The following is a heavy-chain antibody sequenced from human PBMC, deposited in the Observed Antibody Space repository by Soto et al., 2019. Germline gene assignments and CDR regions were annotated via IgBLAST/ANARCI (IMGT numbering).Heavy chain of an antibody. J-gene: IGHJ4*02. CDR3: ARQSEDLTSTFDY. CDR1: GFTFTRYS. CDR2: ISSTTNYI. V-gene: IGHV3-21*06. Sequence: KAGGSLRLSCAASGFTFTRYSMNWVRQAPGKGLEWVSSISSTTNYIYYGDSMKGRFTISRDNAKNSLYLEMNSLRAEGTAVYYCARQSEDLTSTFDYWRQGSLVTVSS.